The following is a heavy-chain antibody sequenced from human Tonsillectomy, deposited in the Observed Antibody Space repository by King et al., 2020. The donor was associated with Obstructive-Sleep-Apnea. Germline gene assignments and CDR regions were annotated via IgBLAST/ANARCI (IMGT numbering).Heavy chain of an antibody. Sequence: VQLQESGPGLVKPSETLSLTCTVSGGAISSHYWSWIRQPAWKGLEWIGDIYYSGSTNYHPSLKSRVTISVYTSKNQYSLKLSTVAAEDTAVYYCARLENYGDFFDYWGQGTLVTVSS. D-gene: IGHD4-17*01. CDR2: IYYSGST. CDR3: ARLENYGDFFDY. V-gene: IGHV4-59*08. CDR1: GGAISSHY. J-gene: IGHJ4*02.